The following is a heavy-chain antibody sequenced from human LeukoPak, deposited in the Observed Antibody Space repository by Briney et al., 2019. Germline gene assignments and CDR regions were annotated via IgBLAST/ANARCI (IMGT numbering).Heavy chain of an antibody. V-gene: IGHV3-30*18. CDR2: ISYDGSNK. CDR1: GFTFSSYG. D-gene: IGHD3-3*01. Sequence: GGSLRLSCAASGFTFSSYGMHWVRQAPGKGLEWVAVISYDGSNKYYADSVKGRFTISRDNSKNTLYLQMNSLRAEDTAVYYCAKGYYDFWSGYYGTIYYGMDVWGQGTTVTVSS. CDR3: AKGYYDFWSGYYGTIYYGMDV. J-gene: IGHJ6*02.